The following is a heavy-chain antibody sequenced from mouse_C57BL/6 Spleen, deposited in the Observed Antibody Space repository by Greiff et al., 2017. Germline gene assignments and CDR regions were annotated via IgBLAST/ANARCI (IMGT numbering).Heavy chain of an antibody. Sequence: VQLQQPGAELVKPGASVKMSCKASGYTFTSYWITWVKQRPGQGLEWIGDIYPGSGSTNYNAKFKSKATLTVDTSSSTAYMQLSSLSSEDSAVYYCAREGLWLRLYFDVWGTGTTVTVSS. CDR3: AREGLWLRLYFDV. CDR1: GYTFTSYW. D-gene: IGHD2-2*01. V-gene: IGHV1-55*01. CDR2: IYPGSGST. J-gene: IGHJ1*03.